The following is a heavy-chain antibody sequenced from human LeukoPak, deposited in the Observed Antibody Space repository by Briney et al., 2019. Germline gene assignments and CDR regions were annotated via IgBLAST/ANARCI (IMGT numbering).Heavy chain of an antibody. CDR3: AKGRSGYYYVFDY. D-gene: IGHD3-22*01. CDR1: GFTFDDYA. V-gene: IGHV3-9*01. CDR2: ISWNSGSI. Sequence: PGGSLRLSCAASGFTFDDYAMHWVGQAPGKGLEWVSGISWNSGSIGYADSVKGRFTISRDNAKNSLYLQMNSLRAEDTVLYYCAKGRSGYYYVFDYGGQGTLVTVSS. J-gene: IGHJ4*02.